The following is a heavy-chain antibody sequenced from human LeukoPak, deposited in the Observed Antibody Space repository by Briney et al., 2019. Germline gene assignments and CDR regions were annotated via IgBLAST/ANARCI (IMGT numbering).Heavy chain of an antibody. J-gene: IGHJ4*02. CDR3: TRDYGDYKGDY. CDR2: IRRKAHGGTT. D-gene: IGHD4-17*01. CDR1: GFTFGDYA. Sequence: GGSLRLSCTGSGFTFGDYAVIWVRQAPGRGLEWVGFIRRKAHGGTTEYAASVKGRFTISRDDSKSIAYLQMDSLKTEDTAVYYCTRDYGDYKGDYWGQGTLVTVSS. V-gene: IGHV3-49*04.